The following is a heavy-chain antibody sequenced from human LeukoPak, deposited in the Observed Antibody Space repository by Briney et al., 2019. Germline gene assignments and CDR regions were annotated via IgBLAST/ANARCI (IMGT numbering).Heavy chain of an antibody. D-gene: IGHD3-9*01. J-gene: IGHJ1*01. CDR1: GFTFRGYA. V-gene: IGHV3-23*01. Sequence: GGSLRLSCAASGFTFRGYAMSGVRQAPGKGLEGVPAVGGSGGSTPYADSVKGRFTISRDNSKNTLYLQMNSLRAEDTAVYYCAKDGNDVLPYYPEYFQHWGQGTLVTVSS. CDR2: VGGSGGST. CDR3: AKDGNDVLPYYPEYFQH.